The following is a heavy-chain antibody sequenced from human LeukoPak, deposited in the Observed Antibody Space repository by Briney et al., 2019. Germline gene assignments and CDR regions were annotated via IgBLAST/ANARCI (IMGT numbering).Heavy chain of an antibody. CDR3: ARATGGAAAADFDP. Sequence: SQTLSLTCTVSGGSISSGGYYWSWIRQPPGKGLEWIGFIYYSGTTYYNPSLKSRVSISIDTSKNQFSLKLSSVTAADTAIYYCARATGGAAAADFDPWGQGTLVTVSS. CDR1: GGSISSGGYY. D-gene: IGHD6-13*01. V-gene: IGHV4-31*03. J-gene: IGHJ5*02. CDR2: IYYSGTT.